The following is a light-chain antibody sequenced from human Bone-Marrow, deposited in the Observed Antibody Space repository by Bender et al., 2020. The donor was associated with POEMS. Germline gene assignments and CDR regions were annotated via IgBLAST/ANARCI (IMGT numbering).Light chain of an antibody. V-gene: IGLV1-44*01. Sequence: QSVLTQPPSASGTPGQRVTIACSGSSSNIGSNTVNWYQQLPGTAPKLLIYSNNQRPSGVPDRFSGSKSGTSASRAISGLQSEDEADYYCAVWDDSLSAMLFGGGTKLTVL. CDR2: SNN. J-gene: IGLJ2*01. CDR1: SSNIGSNT. CDR3: AVWDDSLSAML.